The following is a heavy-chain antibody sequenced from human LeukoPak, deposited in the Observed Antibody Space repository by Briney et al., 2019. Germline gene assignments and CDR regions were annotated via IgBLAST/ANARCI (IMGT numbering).Heavy chain of an antibody. Sequence: GFLGLFCSSSGFTLSTSYMNWVRQASGEGLEWLSYISSGGSTRHYAHSVEGRFTISRDNAKNSLYLQMNSLRDDDTAVYYCANSGNYFLSAWGQGTLVTVSS. V-gene: IGHV3-48*02. CDR3: ANSGNYFLSA. D-gene: IGHD1-26*01. J-gene: IGHJ5*02. CDR2: ISSGGSTR. CDR1: GFTLSTSY.